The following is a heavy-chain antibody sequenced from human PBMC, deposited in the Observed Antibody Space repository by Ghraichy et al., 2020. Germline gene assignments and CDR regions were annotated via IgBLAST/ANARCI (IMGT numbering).Heavy chain of an antibody. Sequence: LSLTCVASEFTFNNYAMSWVRQAPGRGLEWVSTISGSASNTYYPDSVKGRFTISRDNSKNTVYLQMNSLRDEDTAVYYCARGMMGPTDLFDYWGQGTLVTVSS. V-gene: IGHV3-23*01. CDR3: ARGMMGPTDLFDY. CDR1: EFTFNNYA. D-gene: IGHD1-26*01. CDR2: ISGSASNT. J-gene: IGHJ4*02.